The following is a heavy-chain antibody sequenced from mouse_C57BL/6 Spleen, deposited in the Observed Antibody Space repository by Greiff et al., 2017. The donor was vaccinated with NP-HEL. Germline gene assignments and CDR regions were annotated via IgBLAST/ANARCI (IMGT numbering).Heavy chain of an antibody. Sequence: VQLQQPGAELVKPGASVKVSCKASGYTFTSYWMQWVKQRPGQGLEWIGRIHPSDSEANYNQKFKGKATLTVDKSSSTAYIQLSSLTSEDSAVYYCAMHGRVFDYWGQGTTLTVSS. J-gene: IGHJ2*01. V-gene: IGHV1-74*01. D-gene: IGHD1-2*01. CDR3: AMHGRVFDY. CDR1: GYTFTSYW. CDR2: IHPSDSEA.